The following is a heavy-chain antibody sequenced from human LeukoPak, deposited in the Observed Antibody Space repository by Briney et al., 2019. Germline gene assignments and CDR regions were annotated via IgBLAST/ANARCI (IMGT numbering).Heavy chain of an antibody. Sequence: PGGSLRLSCAASGFTFSSYAMSWVRQTPGRGLEWVSYISGSGVTMYYADSVKGRFTISRDDAKNSLYLQMNSLRAEDTAVYYCAREDIRLDYFDYWGQGTLVTVSS. J-gene: IGHJ4*02. D-gene: IGHD6-19*01. V-gene: IGHV3-48*03. CDR3: AREDIRLDYFDY. CDR1: GFTFSSYA. CDR2: ISGSGVTM.